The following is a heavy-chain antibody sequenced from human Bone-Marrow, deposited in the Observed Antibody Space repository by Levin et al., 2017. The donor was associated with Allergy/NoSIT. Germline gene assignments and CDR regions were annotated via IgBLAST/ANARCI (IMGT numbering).Heavy chain of an antibody. CDR2: ISRSSSTI. CDR3: ARPDCSGTGCDYFFES. CDR1: GFTFSRYS. Sequence: GGSLRLSCAASGFTFSRYSMNWVRQAPGRGLEWVSYISRSSSTISYADSVKGRFTISRDNAKNSLYLQMNSLRDEDTAVYYWARPDCSGTGCDYFFESWGQGTLVTVSS. V-gene: IGHV3-48*02. D-gene: IGHD2-2*01. J-gene: IGHJ4*02.